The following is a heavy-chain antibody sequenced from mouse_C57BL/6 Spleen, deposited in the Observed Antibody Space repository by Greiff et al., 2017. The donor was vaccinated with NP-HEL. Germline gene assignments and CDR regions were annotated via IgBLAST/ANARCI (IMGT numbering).Heavy chain of an antibody. CDR3: ARFITTAAGAMDY. Sequence: QVQLQQPGAELVMPGASVKLSCKASGYTFTSYWMHWVKQRPGQGLEWIGEIDPSDSYTNYNQKFNGKFTLTVDKSSNTAYMQLNSQTSEDSAVYYCARFITTAAGAMDYWGQGTSVTVSS. J-gene: IGHJ4*01. CDR2: IDPSDSYT. CDR1: GYTFTSYW. D-gene: IGHD1-1*01. V-gene: IGHV1-69*01.